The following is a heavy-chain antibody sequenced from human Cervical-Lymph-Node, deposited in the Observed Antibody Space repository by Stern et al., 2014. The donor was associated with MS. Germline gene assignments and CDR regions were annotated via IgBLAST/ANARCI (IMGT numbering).Heavy chain of an antibody. Sequence: EMQLVESGGGLVQPGGSLRLSCAASGFTFSTYDMSWVRQAPGKGLQWVANIKQDGSETYYVDSVKGRFTISRDNAKNSLYLQMNSLRAEDTAVYFCARDFYFDYWGQGTLVTVSS. CDR2: IKQDGSET. CDR3: ARDFYFDY. CDR1: GFTFSTYD. V-gene: IGHV3-7*01. J-gene: IGHJ4*02.